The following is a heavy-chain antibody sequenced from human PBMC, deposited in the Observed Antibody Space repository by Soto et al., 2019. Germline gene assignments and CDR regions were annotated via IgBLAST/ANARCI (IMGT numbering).Heavy chain of an antibody. Sequence: PGGSLRLSCVASGFTFRDFYMSWIRQAPGKGLEWVSYISLSRGYTKYADSVKGRFTISRDNAKNSLYLQMNSLRAEDTAVYYCARSVDLDYWGQGTLVTVS. V-gene: IGHV3-11*06. CDR3: ARSVDLDY. CDR1: GFTFRDFY. D-gene: IGHD2-15*01. J-gene: IGHJ4*02. CDR2: ISLSRGYT.